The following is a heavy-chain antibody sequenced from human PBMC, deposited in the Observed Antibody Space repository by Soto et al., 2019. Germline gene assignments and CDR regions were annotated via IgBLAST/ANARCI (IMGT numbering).Heavy chain of an antibody. CDR1: GFTFSSYG. J-gene: IGHJ4*02. V-gene: IGHV3-30*18. CDR2: ISYDGSNK. Sequence: GGSLRLCCAASGFTFSSYGMHWVRQAPGKGLEWVAVISYDGSNKYYADSVKGRFTISRDNSKNTLYLQMNSLRAEDTAVYYCANEGREGEYSSSWYISYYFDYWGQGTLVTVSS. CDR3: ANEGREGEYSSSWYISYYFDY. D-gene: IGHD6-13*01.